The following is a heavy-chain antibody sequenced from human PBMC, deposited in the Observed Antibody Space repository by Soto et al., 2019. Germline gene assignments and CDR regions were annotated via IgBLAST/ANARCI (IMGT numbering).Heavy chain of an antibody. V-gene: IGHV3-33*01. J-gene: IGHJ4*02. CDR1: GNILNGYG. CDR3: ARDGAGATTFFGYNDY. Sequence: GGSLRLSCAASGNILNGYGMHWVRQPPGKGLEWVAVIRYDGRNIFYADSVKGRFTISRDNSKNTVYLQMNSLRAQATAVSYCARDGAGATTFFGYNDYRGEGTLVTASS. CDR2: IRYDGRNI. D-gene: IGHD1-26*01.